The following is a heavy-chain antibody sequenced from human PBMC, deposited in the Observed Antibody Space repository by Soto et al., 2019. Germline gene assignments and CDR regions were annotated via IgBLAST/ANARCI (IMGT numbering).Heavy chain of an antibody. J-gene: IGHJ4*02. V-gene: IGHV3-7*01. D-gene: IGHD3-3*01. CDR3: ARGVRFQGRVYYLDF. CDR2: IKQDESEK. Sequence: PGGSLRLSCAASGFTFSSYWMSWVRQAPGKGLEWVANIKQDESEKDYVDSVKGRFTISRDNAKKSLYLEMNSLRAEDTAVYYCARGVRFQGRVYYLDFWGQGTLVTVS. CDR1: GFTFSSYW.